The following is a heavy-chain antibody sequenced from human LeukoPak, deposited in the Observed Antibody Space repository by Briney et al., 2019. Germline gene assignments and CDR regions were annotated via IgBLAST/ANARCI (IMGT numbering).Heavy chain of an antibody. CDR3: ARSAAGLSYGMDV. CDR1: GDSISSSY. V-gene: IGHV4-59*08. D-gene: IGHD6-13*01. J-gene: IGHJ6*02. CDR2: IYYSGST. Sequence: SPSETLSLTCTVSGDSISSSYWSWIRQTPGKGLEWIGHIYYSGSTSYNPSLKSRVTISVDTSKNQFSLKLSSVTAADTAVYFCARSAAGLSYGMDVWGQGTTVTVSS.